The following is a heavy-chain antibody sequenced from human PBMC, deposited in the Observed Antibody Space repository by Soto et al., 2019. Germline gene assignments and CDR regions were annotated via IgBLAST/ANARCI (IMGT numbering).Heavy chain of an antibody. D-gene: IGHD2-2*01. J-gene: IGHJ6*03. V-gene: IGHV3-7*01. Sequence: GGSLRLSCAASGFTFSSYWMSWVRQAPGKGLEWVANIKQDGSEKYYVDSVKGRLTISRDNAKNSLYLQMNSLRAEDTAVYYCARGRSRQLLPYYYYYYMDVWGKGTTVTVSS. CDR1: GFTFSSYW. CDR3: ARGRSRQLLPYYYYYYMDV. CDR2: IKQDGSEK.